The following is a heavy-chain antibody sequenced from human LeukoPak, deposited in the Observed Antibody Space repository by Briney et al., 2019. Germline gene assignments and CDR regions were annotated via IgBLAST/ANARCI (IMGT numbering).Heavy chain of an antibody. CDR1: GGSVSGNTHY. CDR3: ARVSTGTIESD. J-gene: IGHJ3*01. V-gene: IGHV4-39*01. D-gene: IGHD5-24*01. Sequence: SETLSLTCTVSGGSVSGNTHYWGWIRQPPGKGLAWIGTISNSGTTYYNPSLKSRVTISVDTSKTQLSLKLSSVTAADTAVYYCARVSTGTIESDWGQGTMVTVSS. CDR2: ISNSGTT.